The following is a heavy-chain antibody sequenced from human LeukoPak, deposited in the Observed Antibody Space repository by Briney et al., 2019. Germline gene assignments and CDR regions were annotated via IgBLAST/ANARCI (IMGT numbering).Heavy chain of an antibody. D-gene: IGHD3-3*01. CDR1: GFTFSSYG. J-gene: IGHJ6*03. Sequence: GGSLRLSCAASGFTFSSYGMHWVRQAPGKGLEWVGRIKSKTDGGTTDYAAPVKGRFTISRDDSKNTLYLQMNSLKTEDTAVYSCTTDPDTIFGVVHYYYYYMDVWGKGTTVTVSS. CDR2: IKSKTDGGTT. CDR3: TTDPDTIFGVVHYYYYYMDV. V-gene: IGHV3-15*01.